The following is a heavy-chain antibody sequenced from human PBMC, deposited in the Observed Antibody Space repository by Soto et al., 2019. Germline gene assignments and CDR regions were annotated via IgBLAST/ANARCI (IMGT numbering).Heavy chain of an antibody. Sequence: QVQLVQSGAEVKKPGSSVKVSCKASGGTFSSYAISWVRQAPGQGLEWMGGIIPIFGTANYAQKLQGRVTMTTDTSTSTAYMELRSLRSDDTAVYYCARVQAIFGVVITHFDYWGQGTLVTVSS. J-gene: IGHJ4*02. V-gene: IGHV1-69*06. D-gene: IGHD3-3*01. CDR1: GGTFSSYA. CDR3: ARVQAIFGVVITHFDY. CDR2: IIPIFGTA.